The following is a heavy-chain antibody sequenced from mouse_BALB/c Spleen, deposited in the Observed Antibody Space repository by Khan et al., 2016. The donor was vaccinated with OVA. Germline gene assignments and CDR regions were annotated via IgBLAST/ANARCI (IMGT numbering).Heavy chain of an antibody. D-gene: IGHD2-14*01. J-gene: IGHJ3*01. CDR3: AREGAYYRSDGWFSY. CDR1: GYTFPTYT. Sequence: QVPLKASGAELARPGASVKMSCKASGYTFPTYTMHWVKQRPGQGLEWIGYINPSNGYTNYNQKFKDKSTLTADKSSSTAYMQLSSLTSDYSAVYYCAREGAYYRSDGWFSYWGQGTLVTVSA. V-gene: IGHV1-4*01. CDR2: INPSNGYT.